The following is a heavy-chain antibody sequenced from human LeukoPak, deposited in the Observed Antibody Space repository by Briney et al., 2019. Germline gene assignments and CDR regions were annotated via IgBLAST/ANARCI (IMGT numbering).Heavy chain of an antibody. CDR2: IRDDGSNK. CDR3: AKDLPYYYYYMDV. Sequence: SLRLSCAESRFTFSSHGKLWLRQAPRNGLEWVAFIRDDGSNKYYAEYAKGRFTISSDNSKNTLSMQLNTLSAEDTAVYYCAKDLPYYYYYMDVWGKGCTVTVS. J-gene: IGHJ6*03. V-gene: IGHV3-30*02. CDR1: RFTFSSHG.